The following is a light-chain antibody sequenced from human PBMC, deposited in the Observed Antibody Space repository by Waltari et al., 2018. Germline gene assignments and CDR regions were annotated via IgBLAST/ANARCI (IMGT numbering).Light chain of an antibody. J-gene: IGLJ3*02. CDR3: QVWDDVTDSGV. CDR1: NIGGNS. Sequence: YVLTQPPSVSVAPGKTARLTCGGVNIGGNSVNWYQQNPGQAPVLVMFYDSDRPSEIPERFSGSNSGNTATLTISWVEAGDEADYHCQVWDDVTDSGVFGGGTKLTVL. V-gene: IGLV3-21*04. CDR2: YDS.